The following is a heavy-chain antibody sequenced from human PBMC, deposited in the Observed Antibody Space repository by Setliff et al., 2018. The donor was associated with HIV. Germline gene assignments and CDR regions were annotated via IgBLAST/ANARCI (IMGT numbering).Heavy chain of an antibody. D-gene: IGHD6-6*01. CDR2: IYYNGDT. V-gene: IGHV4-39*01. J-gene: IGHJ4*02. CDR3: VRMEATRPPRGLDY. CDR1: GGFVSRSSYY. Sequence: PSETQSLTCTVSGGFVSRSSYYWGWIRQPRGKRLEWIGTIYYNGDTQYNPSFKSRVIMSVDTSKNQFSLRLISVTAADTAVYYCVRMEATRPPRGLDYWGPGTLVTVSS.